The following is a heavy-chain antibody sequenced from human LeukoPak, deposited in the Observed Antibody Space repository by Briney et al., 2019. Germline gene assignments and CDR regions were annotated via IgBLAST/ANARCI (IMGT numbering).Heavy chain of an antibody. CDR3: ARGEYYYDSSGYSPLNFDY. J-gene: IGHJ4*02. D-gene: IGHD3-22*01. Sequence: SQTLSLTCAISGDSVSSNSAAWNWIRQSPSRGLEWLGRTYYRSKWYNDYAVSVKSRITINPDTSKNQFSLQLSSVTAADTAVYYCARGEYYYDSSGYSPLNFDYWGQGTLVTVSS. CDR1: GDSVSSNSAA. CDR2: TYYRSKWYN. V-gene: IGHV6-1*01.